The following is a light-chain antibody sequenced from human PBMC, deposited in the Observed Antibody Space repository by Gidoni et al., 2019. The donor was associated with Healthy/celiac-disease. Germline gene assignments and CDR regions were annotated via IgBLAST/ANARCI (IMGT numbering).Light chain of an antibody. CDR3: QQSYSTTLRFT. CDR1: QSISSY. J-gene: IGKJ3*01. V-gene: IGKV1-39*01. Sequence: SASVGDRVTITCRESQSISSYLNWYQQKPGKDPKLLIYAASCLQSGVPSRFSGSGSGTDFTLTISSLQPEDFATYYCQQSYSTTLRFTFGPGTKVDIK. CDR2: AAS.